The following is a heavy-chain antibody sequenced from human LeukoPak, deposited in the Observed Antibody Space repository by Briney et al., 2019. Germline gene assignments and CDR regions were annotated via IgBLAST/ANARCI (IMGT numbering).Heavy chain of an antibody. D-gene: IGHD3-22*01. V-gene: IGHV4-39*01. CDR1: GGSITSSSYY. CDR2: IYYTGGT. CDR3: ARGAPLDSSGYYYGPDY. Sequence: SETLSLTCSVSGGSITSSSYYWGWIRQPPEKGLEWIGSIYYTGGTYYSPSLKSRVTMSVDTSKNQLSLKLSSVTAADTAVYYCARGAPLDSSGYYYGPDYWGQGTLVTVSS. J-gene: IGHJ4*02.